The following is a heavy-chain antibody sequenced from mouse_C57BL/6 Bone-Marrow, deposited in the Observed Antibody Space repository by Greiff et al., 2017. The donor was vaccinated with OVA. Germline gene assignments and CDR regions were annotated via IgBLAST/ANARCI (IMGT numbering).Heavy chain of an antibody. CDR3: ARALDGSYYFDY. J-gene: IGHJ2*01. D-gene: IGHD2-3*01. CDR2: ISDGGSYT. CDR1: GFTFSSYA. Sequence: EVKLVESGGGLVKPGGSLKLSCAASGFTFSSYAMSWVRQTPEKRLEWVATISDGGSYTYYPDNVKGRFTISRDNAKNNLYLQMSHLKSEDTAMYYCARALDGSYYFDYWGQGTTLTVSS. V-gene: IGHV5-4*03.